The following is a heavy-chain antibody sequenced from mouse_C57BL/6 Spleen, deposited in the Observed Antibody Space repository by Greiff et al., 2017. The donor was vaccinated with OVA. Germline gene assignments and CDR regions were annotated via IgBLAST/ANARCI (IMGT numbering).Heavy chain of an antibody. CDR2: IHPNSGST. CDR3: ARGPDGDAMDY. J-gene: IGHJ4*01. V-gene: IGHV1-64*01. Sequence: QVQLQKSGAELVKPGASVKLSCKASGYTFTSYWMHWVKQRPGQGLEWIGMIHPNSGSTNYNEKFKSKATLTVDKSSSTAYMQLSSLTSEDSAVYYCARGPDGDAMDYWGQGTSVTVSS. CDR1: GYTFTSYW.